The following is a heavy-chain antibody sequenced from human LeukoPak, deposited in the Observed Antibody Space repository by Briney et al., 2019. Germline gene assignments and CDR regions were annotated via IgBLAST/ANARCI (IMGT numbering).Heavy chain of an antibody. V-gene: IGHV1-46*01. CDR1: GYTFTSYY. J-gene: IGHJ4*02. D-gene: IGHD5-24*01. Sequence: ASVAVSCKASGYTFTSYYMHWVRQAPGQGLEWMGIINPSGGSTSYAEKLQGRVTMTRDTSTSTDYMELSSLRSEDTAVYYCARDRGDGYITLDYWGQGTLVTLPS. CDR2: INPSGGST. CDR3: ARDRGDGYITLDY.